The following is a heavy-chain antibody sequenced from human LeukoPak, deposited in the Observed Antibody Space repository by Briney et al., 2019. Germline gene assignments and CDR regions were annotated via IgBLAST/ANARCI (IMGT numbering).Heavy chain of an antibody. J-gene: IGHJ4*02. CDR1: GFSFSSYD. V-gene: IGHV3-13*01. CDR3: ARAVAGTDEIYF. CDR2: IGSGGDT. D-gene: IGHD6-13*01. Sequence: GGSLRLSCAGSGFSFSSYDMLWVRQATGKGLEWVSAIGSGGDTYYAGSVKGRFTISRESAKNSFYLQMNNLSAGDTAVYFCARAVAGTDEIYFWGQGTLVTVSS.